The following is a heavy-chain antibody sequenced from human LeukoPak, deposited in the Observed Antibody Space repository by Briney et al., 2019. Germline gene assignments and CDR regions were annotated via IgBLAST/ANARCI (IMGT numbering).Heavy chain of an antibody. CDR2: IYHSGSS. CDR3: ARSYYYGSGSYYWYYYYYMDV. J-gene: IGHJ6*03. D-gene: IGHD3-10*01. V-gene: IGHV4-38-2*02. CDR1: GYSITSAYY. Sequence: SETLSLTCTVSGYSITSAYYWGWIRQSPGKGLAWIGSIYHSGSSYYNPSLKSRVTISVDTSKNQFSLKLSSVTAADTAVYYCARSYYYGSGSYYWYYYYYMDVWGKGTTVTVSS.